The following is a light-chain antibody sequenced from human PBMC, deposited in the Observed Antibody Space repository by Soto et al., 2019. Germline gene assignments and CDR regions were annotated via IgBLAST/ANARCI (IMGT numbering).Light chain of an antibody. V-gene: IGLV2-23*02. J-gene: IGLJ1*01. CDR2: EVS. Sequence: QSALTQPASVSGSPGQSITISCTGTSGDVGYYNLVSWYQQNPGKAPKLMIYEVSKRPSGVSNRFSGSKSGNTASLTISGLQDEDEADYYCTSYAGGDSPYVFGTGTKVTVL. CDR3: TSYAGGDSPYV. CDR1: SGDVGYYNL.